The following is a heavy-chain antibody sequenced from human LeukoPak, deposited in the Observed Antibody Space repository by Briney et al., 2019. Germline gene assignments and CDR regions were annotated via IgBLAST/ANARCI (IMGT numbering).Heavy chain of an antibody. CDR3: AWGVDKAIGSGGYNFFDH. CDR2: INTTGPT. D-gene: IGHD5-18*01. V-gene: IGHV4-4*07. J-gene: IGHJ5*02. CDR1: NDSINTYS. Sequence: PSQTLSPTFTVPNDSINTYSWNWIRRPAGKGLGWFGPINTTGPTHYNPSLKNRGSLSLDTTKNHFSLTMTSMTAADTAVYYCAWGVDKAIGSGGYNFFDHWGQGILVTVSS.